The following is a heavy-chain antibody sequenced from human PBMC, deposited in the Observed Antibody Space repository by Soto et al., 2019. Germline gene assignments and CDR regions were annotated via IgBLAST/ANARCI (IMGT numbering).Heavy chain of an antibody. V-gene: IGHV1-3*01. CDR2: INAGNGNT. Sequence: ASVKVSCKASGYTFTSYAMHWVRQAPGQRLEWMGWINAGNGNTKYSQKFQGRVTITRDTSASTAYMELSSLRSEDTAVYYCARGCSSTSCYAFIDYWGQGTLVTVSS. J-gene: IGHJ4*02. CDR3: ARGCSSTSCYAFIDY. D-gene: IGHD2-2*01. CDR1: GYTFTSYA.